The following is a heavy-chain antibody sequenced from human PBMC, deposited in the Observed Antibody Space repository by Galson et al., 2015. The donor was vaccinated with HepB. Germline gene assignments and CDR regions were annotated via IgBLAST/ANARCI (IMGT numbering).Heavy chain of an antibody. J-gene: IGHJ6*02. CDR3: VKDLIVGANTPPFGMDV. Sequence: SLRLSCAASGFTFSSYAMHWVRQAPGKGLEYVSAISSNGGSTYYADSVKGRFTISRDNSKNTLYLQMSSLRAEDTAVYYCVKDLIVGANTPPFGMDVWGQGTTVTVSS. CDR2: ISSNGGST. V-gene: IGHV3-64D*06. CDR1: GFTFSSYA. D-gene: IGHD1-26*01.